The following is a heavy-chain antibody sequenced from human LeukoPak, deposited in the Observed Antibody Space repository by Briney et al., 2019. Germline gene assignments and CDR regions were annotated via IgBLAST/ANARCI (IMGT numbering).Heavy chain of an antibody. D-gene: IGHD5-12*01. CDR1: GFTFSSAA. Sequence: TGGSLRPSCAASGFTFSSAALTWVRQAPGKGLEWVSTITGSDDKTYYADSVKGRFTISRDFSRNTVGLQMNSLRVEDTAIYYCAKGPQLYSGYHPDYWGQGTLVTVSS. CDR3: AKGPQLYSGYHPDY. CDR2: ITGSDDKT. V-gene: IGHV3-23*01. J-gene: IGHJ4*02.